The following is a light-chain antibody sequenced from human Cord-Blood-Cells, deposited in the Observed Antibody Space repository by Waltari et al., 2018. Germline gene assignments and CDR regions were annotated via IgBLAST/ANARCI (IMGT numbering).Light chain of an antibody. CDR1: TRDLGGYHY. V-gene: IGLV2-14*03. CDR2: DVS. J-gene: IGLJ2*01. CDR3: SSYTSSSTPHVV. Sequence: HSALTQPASVSGSPGQSTTISCTGTTRDLGGYHYAYWYQHHPGKAPKRMIYDVSNRPSGVSNRFSGSKSGNTASLTISGLQAEDEADYYCSSYTSSSTPHVVFGGGTKLTVL.